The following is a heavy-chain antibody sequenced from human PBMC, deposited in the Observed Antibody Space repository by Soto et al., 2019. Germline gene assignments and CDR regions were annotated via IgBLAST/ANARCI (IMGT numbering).Heavy chain of an antibody. CDR3: AKASAPGGTYFPLWF. J-gene: IGHJ4*02. CDR1: GLTFSSYG. D-gene: IGHD1-26*01. Sequence: PGGSLRLSCAAPGLTFSSYGMSWVRQAPGKGLEWVSSISGSGGSTYYADSVKGRFTISRDNSKNTLYLQMNSLRAEDTAVYYCAKASAPGGTYFPLWFWGQGTLVTVSS. V-gene: IGHV3-23*01. CDR2: ISGSGGST.